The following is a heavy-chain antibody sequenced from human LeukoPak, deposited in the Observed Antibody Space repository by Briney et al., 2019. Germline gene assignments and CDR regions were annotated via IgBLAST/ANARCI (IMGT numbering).Heavy chain of an antibody. J-gene: IGHJ4*02. CDR1: GFTFNGYW. CDR3: ARYNSAWKTDDY. Sequence: GGSLRLSCAASGFTFNGYWMTWVRQAPGKGLEWVADMKQDGSDKYYAGSVKGRFTISRDNAKNSLYLQMNSLRAEDTAVYFCARYNSAWKTDDYWGQGTLVTVSS. CDR2: MKQDGSDK. V-gene: IGHV3-7*03. D-gene: IGHD6-19*01.